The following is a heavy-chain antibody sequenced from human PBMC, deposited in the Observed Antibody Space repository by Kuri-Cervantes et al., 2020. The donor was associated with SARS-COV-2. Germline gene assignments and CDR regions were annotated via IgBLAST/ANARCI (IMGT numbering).Heavy chain of an antibody. D-gene: IGHD6-13*01. Sequence: GESLKISCAASGFTFSSYSMNWVRQAPGKGLEWVSAISGSGGSTYYADSVKGRFTISRDNSKNTLYLQMNSLRAEDTAVYYCAKDYRNSSSWYPPYYFDYWGQGTLVTVSS. J-gene: IGHJ4*02. CDR3: AKDYRNSSSWYPPYYFDY. V-gene: IGHV3-23*01. CDR2: ISGSGGST. CDR1: GFTFSSYS.